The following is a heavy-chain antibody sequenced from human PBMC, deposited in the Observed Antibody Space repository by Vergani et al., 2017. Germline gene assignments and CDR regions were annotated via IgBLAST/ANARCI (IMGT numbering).Heavy chain of an antibody. CDR3: ARGANVVVPAAVRYFQH. V-gene: IGHV3-30*04. D-gene: IGHD2-2*01. CDR1: GFTFSSYA. CDR2: ISYDGSNK. J-gene: IGHJ1*01. Sequence: QVQLVESGGGVVQPGRSLRLSCAASGFTFSSYAMHWVRQAPGKGLEWVAVISYDGSNKYYADSVKGRFTISRDNSKNTLYLQMNSLRAEDTAVYYCARGANVVVPAAVRYFQHWGQGTLVTVSS.